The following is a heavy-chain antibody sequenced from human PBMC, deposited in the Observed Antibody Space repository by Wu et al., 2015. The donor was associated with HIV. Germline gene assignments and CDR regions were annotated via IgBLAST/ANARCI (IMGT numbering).Heavy chain of an antibody. V-gene: IGHV1-69*13. Sequence: QVQLVQSGAEVKKPGSSVKVSCKASGGTFSSYAISWVRQAPGQGLEWMGRIIPIFGTANYAQKFQGRVTITADESTSTAYMELSSLRSEDTAVYYCARDTYYYGSGSIYYYGMDVWGQGTTVTVSS. CDR1: GGTFSSYA. D-gene: IGHD3-10*01. CDR3: ARDTYYYGSGSIYYYGMDV. CDR2: IIPIFGTA. J-gene: IGHJ6*02.